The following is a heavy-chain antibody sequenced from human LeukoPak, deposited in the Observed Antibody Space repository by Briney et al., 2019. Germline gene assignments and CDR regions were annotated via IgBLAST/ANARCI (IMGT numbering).Heavy chain of an antibody. D-gene: IGHD3-3*01. Sequence: GASVKVSCKASGGTFSSYAISWVRQAPGQGLEWMGGIIPIFGTANYAQKFQGRVTITADESTSTAYMELSSLRSEDTAVYYCARELNGMEWLTPPRDYYGMDVWGQGTTVTVSS. CDR3: ARELNGMEWLTPPRDYYGMDV. CDR2: IIPIFGTA. J-gene: IGHJ6*02. CDR1: GGTFSSYA. V-gene: IGHV1-69*13.